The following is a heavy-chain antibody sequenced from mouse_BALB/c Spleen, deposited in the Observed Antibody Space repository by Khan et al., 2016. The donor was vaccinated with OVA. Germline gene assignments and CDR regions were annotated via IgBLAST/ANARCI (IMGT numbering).Heavy chain of an antibody. D-gene: IGHD3-1*01. V-gene: IGHV5-17*02. CDR2: MSSGSSTI. J-gene: IGHJ1*01. Sequence: EVELVESGGGLVQPGGSRKLSCAASGFTFSNFGMHWVRQAPKKGLEWVAYMSSGSSTIYYVDTVKGRFTISRDNPKNILFLQMTSLRSVDTAMYYCARSGGNFHWYFDVWGAGTTVTVSS. CDR3: ARSGGNFHWYFDV. CDR1: GFTFSNFG.